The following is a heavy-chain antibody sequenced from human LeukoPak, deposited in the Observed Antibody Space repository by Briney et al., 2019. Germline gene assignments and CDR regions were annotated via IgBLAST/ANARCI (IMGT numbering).Heavy chain of an antibody. CDR3: ARIGGSYYPFDY. CDR1: GVSISSYY. Sequence: PSETLSLTCTVSGVSISSYYWSWIRQPPGKGLEWIGYIYHTGSSNYNPSLKSRVTISVDTSKNQFSLKLSSVTAADTAVYYCARIGGSYYPFDYWGQGALVTVSS. J-gene: IGHJ4*02. D-gene: IGHD1-26*01. CDR2: IYHTGSS. V-gene: IGHV4-59*01.